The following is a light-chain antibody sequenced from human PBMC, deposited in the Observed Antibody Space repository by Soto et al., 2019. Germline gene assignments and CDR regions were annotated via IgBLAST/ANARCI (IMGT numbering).Light chain of an antibody. Sequence: EVVMTQSPATLSVSPGERATLSCRASHNINSNLAWYQQKPGQAPRLLIYGASPRATGIPARFSGSGSGTEFTLTISRLQSEDFAVYYCQQCNNWPPLTFGGGTKVEIK. CDR3: QQCNNWPPLT. J-gene: IGKJ4*01. CDR1: HNINSN. V-gene: IGKV3-15*01. CDR2: GAS.